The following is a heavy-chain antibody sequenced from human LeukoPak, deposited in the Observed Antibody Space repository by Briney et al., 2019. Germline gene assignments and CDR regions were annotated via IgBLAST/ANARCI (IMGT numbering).Heavy chain of an antibody. D-gene: IGHD5-24*01. CDR2: IYHSGST. Sequence: GALRLSFAGSGFTFSSYSMHWVRQAPGKGVGWVGEIYHSGSTNYNPSLKNRVNISVDTSKNQFSLRLSFVTAADTAVYYCARGCRSGRWLQLRGGSFDYWGQGTLVTVSS. CDR1: GFTFSSYS. V-gene: IGHV4-34*01. J-gene: IGHJ4*01. CDR3: ARGCRSGRWLQLRGGSFDY.